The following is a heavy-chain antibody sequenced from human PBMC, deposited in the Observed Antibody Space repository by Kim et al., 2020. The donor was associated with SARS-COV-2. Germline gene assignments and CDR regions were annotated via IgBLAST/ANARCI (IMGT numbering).Heavy chain of an antibody. D-gene: IGHD6-13*01. CDR2: INHSGST. Sequence: SETLSLTCAVYGGSFSGYYWSWIRQPPGKGLEWIGEINHSGSTNYNPSLKSRVTISVDTSKNQFSLKLSSVTAADTAVYYCARRRGAYSSSWYSPWWFDPWGQGTLVTVSS. CDR3: ARRRGAYSSSWYSPWWFDP. CDR1: GGSFSGYY. V-gene: IGHV4-34*01. J-gene: IGHJ5*02.